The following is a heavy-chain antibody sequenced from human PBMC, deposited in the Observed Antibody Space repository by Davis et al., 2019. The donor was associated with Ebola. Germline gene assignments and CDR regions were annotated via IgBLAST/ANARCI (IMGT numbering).Heavy chain of an antibody. CDR3: ATASQHNSQRSGYDF. Sequence: AASVKVSCKALGFTFTRDGITWVRQAPGQGLEWMGWISAYNGNTNYAQKVQGRVTMTTDTSTGTAYMELSSLRSDDTAVYYCATASQHNSQRSGYDFWGQGTLVTVSS. CDR2: ISAYNGNT. V-gene: IGHV1-18*04. D-gene: IGHD3-22*01. CDR1: GFTFTRDG. J-gene: IGHJ4*02.